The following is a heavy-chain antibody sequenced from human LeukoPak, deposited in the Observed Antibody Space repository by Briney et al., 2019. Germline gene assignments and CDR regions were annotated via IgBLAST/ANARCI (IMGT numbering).Heavy chain of an antibody. CDR3: AVDYGSGSYFFYYYYGMDV. Sequence: GGSLRLSCAASGFTFSSYAMSWVRQAPGKGLEWVSAISGSGGSTYYADSVEGRFTISRDNSKNTLYLQMNSLRAEDTAVYYCAVDYGSGSYFFYYYYGMDVWGKGTTVTVSS. D-gene: IGHD3-10*01. J-gene: IGHJ6*04. V-gene: IGHV3-23*01. CDR2: ISGSGGST. CDR1: GFTFSSYA.